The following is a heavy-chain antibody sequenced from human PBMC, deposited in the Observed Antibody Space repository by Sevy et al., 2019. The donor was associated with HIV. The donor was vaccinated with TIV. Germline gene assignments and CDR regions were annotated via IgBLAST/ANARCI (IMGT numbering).Heavy chain of an antibody. CDR3: VSGASIAAAGNFAY. D-gene: IGHD6-13*01. V-gene: IGHV3-33*08. Sequence: GGSLRLSCAASGFIFSTYGMHWVRQAPGKGLEWVALIWYDGSSQYYADSVQGRFTISRDNSKNTLDLQMNSLRAEDTAVYYCVSGASIAAAGNFAYWGHGTLVTVSS. CDR2: IWYDGSSQ. J-gene: IGHJ4*01. CDR1: GFIFSTYG.